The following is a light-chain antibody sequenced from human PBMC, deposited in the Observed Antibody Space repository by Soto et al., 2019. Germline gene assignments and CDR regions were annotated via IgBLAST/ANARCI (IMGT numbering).Light chain of an antibody. CDR3: QQYNSYPRA. J-gene: IGKJ3*01. Sequence: DIQMTQSPSTLSASVGDRVTITCRASQSISSWLAWYQQKPGKAPKLLIYKASSLESGVPSRFSGSGSGTEFTLTISSLQPDDFATYYCQQYNSYPRAFGPGTKVDFK. CDR2: KAS. CDR1: QSISSW. V-gene: IGKV1-5*03.